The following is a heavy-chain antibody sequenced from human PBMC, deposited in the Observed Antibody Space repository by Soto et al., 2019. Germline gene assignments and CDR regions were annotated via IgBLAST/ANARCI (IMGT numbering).Heavy chain of an antibody. Sequence: PGGSLRLSCAASGFTFSDAWMSWVRQAPGKGLEWVGRIKSKSDGGTTDYAAPVKGRFTISRDDSKNTLYLQINSLKTEDTAVYYCCTISHYSDTSGYYYYYGMDVWGQGTTVTVSS. V-gene: IGHV3-15*01. J-gene: IGHJ6*02. D-gene: IGHD3-22*01. CDR1: GFTFSDAW. CDR2: IKSKSDGGTT. CDR3: CTISHYSDTSGYYYYYGMDV.